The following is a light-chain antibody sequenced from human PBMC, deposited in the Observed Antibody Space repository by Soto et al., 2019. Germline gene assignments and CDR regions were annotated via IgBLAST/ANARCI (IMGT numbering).Light chain of an antibody. Sequence: EIVMTQSPATLSVSPGERVTLSCRASQSVRSNLAWYQQKPGQVPRVLIYGASTRAIGIPDRFSGSGSGTEFTLTISSLQSEDFAVYYCQHYNNLWGFGGGTKVEFK. J-gene: IGKJ4*01. CDR2: GAS. V-gene: IGKV3-15*01. CDR3: QHYNNLWG. CDR1: QSVRSN.